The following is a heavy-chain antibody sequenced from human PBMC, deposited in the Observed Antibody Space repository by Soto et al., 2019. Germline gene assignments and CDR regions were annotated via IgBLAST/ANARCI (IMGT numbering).Heavy chain of an antibody. J-gene: IGHJ4*02. V-gene: IGHV3-11*01. Sequence: QVQLVESGGGLVKPGGSVRLSCATSGFTFNDYYMSWIRQAPGKGLEWVSYIGTRGNTKYYADSVRGRFTISRDNAKNSLYLQMNSLRADDTAVYYCARDGTEYYGEYYDYWGQGIPVTVSS. CDR1: GFTFNDYY. CDR2: IGTRGNTK. D-gene: IGHD4-17*01. CDR3: ARDGTEYYGEYYDY.